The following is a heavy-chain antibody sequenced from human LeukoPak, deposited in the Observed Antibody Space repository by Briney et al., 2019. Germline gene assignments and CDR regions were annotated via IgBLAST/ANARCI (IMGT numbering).Heavy chain of an antibody. Sequence: SETLSLTCAVSGYSLRSGDYWGWIRQSPGKGLEWIGSIYHSGSTHYNPSLKSRVTISVDTSKNQFSLMLSSVTAADTAVYYCARNRSVTTTPGFDHWGQGTLVTVPS. V-gene: IGHV4-38-2*01. CDR2: IYHSGST. J-gene: IGHJ4*02. D-gene: IGHD4-17*01. CDR3: ARNRSVTTTPGFDH. CDR1: GYSLRSGDY.